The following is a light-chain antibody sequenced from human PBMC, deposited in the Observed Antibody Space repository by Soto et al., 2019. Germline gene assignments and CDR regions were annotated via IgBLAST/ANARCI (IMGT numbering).Light chain of an antibody. CDR3: QHYNSYSAA. CDR1: QSISSY. J-gene: IGKJ1*01. CDR2: AAS. V-gene: IGKV1-5*01. Sequence: NQVTQSRSALSATVGDRVTITCRASQSISSYLNWYQQKPGKAPKVLIYAASSLQSGVPSRFSGSGSGTEFTLTISSLQPDDFASYYCQHYNSYSAAFGQGAKV.